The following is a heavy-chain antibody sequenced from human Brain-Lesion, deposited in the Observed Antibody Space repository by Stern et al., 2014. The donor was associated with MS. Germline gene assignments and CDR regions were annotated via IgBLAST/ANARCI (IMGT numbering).Heavy chain of an antibody. Sequence: QVQLQESGPGLVKPSGTLSLTCAVSGGSISSSNWWSWVRQSPGKGLEWIGEIYHSGGTKYSPSFESRVIISVDKPKNQFSLKLSYVTAADTAVYYCARELPDLNAFDIWGQGTMVTVSS. D-gene: IGHD1-14*01. J-gene: IGHJ3*02. CDR1: GGSISSSNW. CDR3: ARELPDLNAFDI. CDR2: IYHSGGT. V-gene: IGHV4-4*02.